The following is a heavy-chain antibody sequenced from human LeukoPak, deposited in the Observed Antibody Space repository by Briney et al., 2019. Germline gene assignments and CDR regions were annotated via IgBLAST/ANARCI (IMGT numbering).Heavy chain of an antibody. V-gene: IGHV1-46*01. D-gene: IGHD6-6*01. CDR3: ARDSSSSAVDY. J-gene: IGHJ4*02. CDR2: INPSAGST. CDR1: GYTFTINY. Sequence: ASVTVSFTASGYTFTINYMHWVRQAPGQGLEWMGIINPSAGSTSSAQKFQDRLTVTRDTSTSTVHMELSSLTSEDTAVYYCARDSSSSAVDYWGQGTLVTVSS.